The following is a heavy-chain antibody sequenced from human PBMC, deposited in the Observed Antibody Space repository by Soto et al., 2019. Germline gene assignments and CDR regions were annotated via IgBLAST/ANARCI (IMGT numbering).Heavy chain of an antibody. CDR1: GGSISSYY. J-gene: IGHJ4*02. CDR2: IYYSGST. V-gene: IGHV4-59*01. CDR3: ARGTYSSGWGPFT. Sequence: SETLSLTSTVSGGSISSYYWSWIRQPPGKGLEWIGYIYYSGSTNYNPSLKSRVTISVDTSKNQFSLKLSSVTAADTAVYYCARGTYSSGWGPFTWGQGTLVTVSS. D-gene: IGHD6-19*01.